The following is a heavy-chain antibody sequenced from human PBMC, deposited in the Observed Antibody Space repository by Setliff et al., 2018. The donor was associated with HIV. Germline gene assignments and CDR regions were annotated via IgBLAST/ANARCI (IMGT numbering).Heavy chain of an antibody. CDR1: GDSISTDY. CDR2: IYNSAST. J-gene: IGHJ4*02. CDR3: ARHSPSDY. V-gene: IGHV4-59*08. Sequence: SETLSLTCTVSGDSISTDYWTWIRQPPGKGLEWIGYIYNSASTSYNPSLKSRVTISVDTSKNQFSLKLSSVTAAETAVYYCARHSPSDYWGQGTLVTVSS.